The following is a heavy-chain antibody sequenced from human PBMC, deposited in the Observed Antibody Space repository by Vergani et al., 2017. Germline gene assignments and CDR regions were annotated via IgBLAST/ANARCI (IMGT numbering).Heavy chain of an antibody. CDR2: IYTRGST. D-gene: IGHD1-14*01. CDR3: ASDRNQRHYYYYMDV. V-gene: IGHV4-4*07. J-gene: IGHJ6*03. CDR1: GGSISSYY. Sequence: QVQLQESGPGLVKPSETLSLTCTVSGGSISSYYWSWIRQLAGKGLEWIGRIYTRGSTNYNPSLKSRVTRSVDTSKNKFSLKLSAVTAADTAVYYCASDRNQRHYYYYMDVWGKGTTVTVSS.